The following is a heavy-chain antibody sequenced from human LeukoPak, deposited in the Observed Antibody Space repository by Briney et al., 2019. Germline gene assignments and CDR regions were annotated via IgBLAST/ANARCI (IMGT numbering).Heavy chain of an antibody. CDR1: GGTFSSYA. CDR2: IIPIFGTA. V-gene: IGHV1-69*05. Sequence: SVKVSCKXSGGTFSSYAISWVRQAPGQGLEWMGRIIPIFGTANYAQKFQGRVTITTDESTSTAYMELSSLRSEDTAVYYCARTRRGWDSSGYYDAYWGQGTLVTVSS. J-gene: IGHJ4*02. D-gene: IGHD3-22*01. CDR3: ARTRRGWDSSGYYDAY.